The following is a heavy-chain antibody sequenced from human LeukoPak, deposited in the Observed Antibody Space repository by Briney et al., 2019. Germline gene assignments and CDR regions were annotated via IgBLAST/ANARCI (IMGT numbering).Heavy chain of an antibody. J-gene: IGHJ4*02. D-gene: IGHD3-22*01. V-gene: IGHV1-18*01. CDR1: GYIFTSYG. CDR2: ISTYNGNT. CDR3: ARDRVMEWSYYYDRSGYSY. Sequence: ASVKVSCKASGYIFTSYGISWVRQAPGQGLEWMGCISTYNGNTNYAQKLQGRVTMTTDTSTSTAYMELRSLRSDDTAVYYCARDRVMEWSYYYDRSGYSYWGQGTLVTVSS.